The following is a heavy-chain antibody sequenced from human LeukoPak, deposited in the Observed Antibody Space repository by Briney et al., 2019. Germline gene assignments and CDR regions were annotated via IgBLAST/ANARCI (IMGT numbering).Heavy chain of an antibody. CDR1: GFTFSSYA. CDR2: ISGSGGST. V-gene: IGHV3-23*01. Sequence: GGSLRLSCAASGFTFSSYAMSWVRQAPGQGQEWVSAISGSGGSTYYADSVKGRFTISRDNSKNTLYLQMNSLRAEDTAVYYCAKVKSVIAAVYFDYWGQGTLVTVSS. CDR3: AKVKSVIAAVYFDY. D-gene: IGHD6-13*01. J-gene: IGHJ4*02.